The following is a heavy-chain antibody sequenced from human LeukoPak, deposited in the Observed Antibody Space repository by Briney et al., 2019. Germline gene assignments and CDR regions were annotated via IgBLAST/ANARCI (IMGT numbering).Heavy chain of an antibody. J-gene: IGHJ3*02. Sequence: PGGSLRLSCAASGFTFSDYYMSWIRQAPGKGLEWVSYISSSGSTIYYADSVKGRFTISRDNAKNSLYLQMNSLRAEDTAVYYCARDGIYDIPWGAPDAFDIWGQGTMVTVSS. V-gene: IGHV3-11*01. CDR1: GFTFSDYY. CDR2: ISSSGSTI. D-gene: IGHD3-9*01. CDR3: ARDGIYDIPWGAPDAFDI.